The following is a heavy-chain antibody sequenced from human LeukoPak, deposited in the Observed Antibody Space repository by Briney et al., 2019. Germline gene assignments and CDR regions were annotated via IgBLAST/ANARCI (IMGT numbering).Heavy chain of an antibody. D-gene: IGHD1-1*01. Sequence: PGGSLRLSCAASGFTFSSYGMHWVRQAPGKGLEWVAVISHDGSNKYYADSVKGRFTISRDNSKNTLYLQMNSLRAEDTAVYYCAKAPRWNDFIRDYYFDYWGQGTLVTVSS. CDR3: AKAPRWNDFIRDYYFDY. CDR1: GFTFSSYG. V-gene: IGHV3-30*18. CDR2: ISHDGSNK. J-gene: IGHJ4*02.